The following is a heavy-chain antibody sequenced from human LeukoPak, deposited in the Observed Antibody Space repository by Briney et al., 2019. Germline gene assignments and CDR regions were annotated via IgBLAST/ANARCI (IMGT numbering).Heavy chain of an antibody. J-gene: IGHJ6*02. CDR2: ITGTSGNI. CDR1: GFTFSTYA. V-gene: IGHV3-23*01. Sequence: GGSLRLSCAASGFTFSTYAMSWVRQAPGKGLEWVSSITGTSGNIYSAGSVKGRFTISRDNSKNTLYLQMNSLRAEDTAVYYCAKGTGNYYYYGMDVWGQGTTVTVSS. D-gene: IGHD1-14*01. CDR3: AKGTGNYYYYGMDV.